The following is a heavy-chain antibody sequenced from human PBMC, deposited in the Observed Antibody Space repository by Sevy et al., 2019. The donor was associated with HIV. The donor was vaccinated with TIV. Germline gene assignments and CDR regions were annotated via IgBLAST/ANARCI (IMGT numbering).Heavy chain of an antibody. Sequence: GGSLRLSCAASGFTFSSYAMSWVRQAPGKGLEWVSAISGSGGSTYYADSVKGRFTISRDNSKNTLYLQMNSLRAEDTAVYYCAKVSGIAVAGPPYYFDSWGQGTLVTVSS. V-gene: IGHV3-23*01. CDR2: ISGSGGST. J-gene: IGHJ4*02. CDR3: AKVSGIAVAGPPYYFDS. CDR1: GFTFSSYA. D-gene: IGHD6-19*01.